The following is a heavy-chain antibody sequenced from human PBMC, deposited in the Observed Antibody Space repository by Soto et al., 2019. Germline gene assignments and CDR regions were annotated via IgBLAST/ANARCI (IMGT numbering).Heavy chain of an antibody. V-gene: IGHV3-13*05. CDR1: GFTFSSYD. D-gene: IGHD2-2*01. J-gene: IGHJ6*02. Sequence: GGSLRLSCAASGFTFSSYDMHWVRQATGKGLEWVSAIGTAGDPYYPGSVKGRFTISRENAKNSLYLQMNSLRAGDTAVYYCARAALYCSSKSCYRGYGMDVWGQGPTVTVSS. CDR3: ARAALYCSSKSCYRGYGMDV. CDR2: IGTAGDP.